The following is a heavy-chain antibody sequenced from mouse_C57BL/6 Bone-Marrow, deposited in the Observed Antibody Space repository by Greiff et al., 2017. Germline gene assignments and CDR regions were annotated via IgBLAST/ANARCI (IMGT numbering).Heavy chain of an antibody. CDR3: ARDDGNPSGFAY. Sequence: DVMLVESGGGLVKPGGSLKLSCAASGFTFSSYAMSWVRQTPEKRLEWVATISDGGSYTYYPDNVKGRFTISRDNAKNNLYLQMSHLKSEDTAMYYCARDDGNPSGFAYWGQGTLVTVSA. CDR1: GFTFSSYA. J-gene: IGHJ3*01. V-gene: IGHV5-4*01. CDR2: ISDGGSYT. D-gene: IGHD2-1*01.